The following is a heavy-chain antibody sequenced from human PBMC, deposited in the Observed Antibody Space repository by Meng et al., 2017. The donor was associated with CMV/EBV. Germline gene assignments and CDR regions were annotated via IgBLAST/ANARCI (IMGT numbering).Heavy chain of an antibody. CDR2: IRYDGSNK. J-gene: IGHJ4*02. CDR3: ARGLRMEWPFDY. CDR1: GFTISSYG. D-gene: IGHD3-3*01. V-gene: IGHV3-30*02. Sequence: GESLKISCAASGFTISSYGMHWVRQAPGKGLEWVAFIRYDGSNKYYADSVKGRFTISRDNSKNTLYLQMNSLRAEDTAVYYRARGLRMEWPFDYWGQGTLVTVSS.